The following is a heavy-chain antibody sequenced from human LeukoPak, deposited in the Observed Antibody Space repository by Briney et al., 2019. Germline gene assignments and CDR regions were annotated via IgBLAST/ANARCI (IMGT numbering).Heavy chain of an antibody. CDR2: IYHSGST. D-gene: IGHD6-6*01. CDR1: GGSISSGGYS. Sequence: SETLSLTCAVSGGSISSGGYSWSWIRQPPGKGLEWIGYIYHSGSTYYNPSLKSRVTISVDTSKNQFSLKLSSVTAADTAVYYCARSSYSSSSLFHRLRRYYGMDVWGQGTTVTVSS. J-gene: IGHJ6*02. CDR3: ARSSYSSSSLFHRLRRYYGMDV. V-gene: IGHV4-30-2*01.